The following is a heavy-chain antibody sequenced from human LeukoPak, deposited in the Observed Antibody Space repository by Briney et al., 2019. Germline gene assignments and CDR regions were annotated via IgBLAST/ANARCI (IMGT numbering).Heavy chain of an antibody. D-gene: IGHD5-24*01. CDR3: ARERRDGYKVYFDY. Sequence: PSETLSLTCAVSGGSISSNSYYWGWIRQPPGKGLEWIGSIYYSGSTYYNPSLKSRVTISVDTSKNQFSLRLSSVTAVDTAVYYCARERRDGYKVYFDYWGQGTLVTVSS. J-gene: IGHJ4*02. V-gene: IGHV4-39*07. CDR1: GGSISSNSYY. CDR2: IYYSGST.